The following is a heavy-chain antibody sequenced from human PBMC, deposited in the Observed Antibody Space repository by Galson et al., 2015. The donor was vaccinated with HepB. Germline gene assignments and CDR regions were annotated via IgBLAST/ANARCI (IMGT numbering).Heavy chain of an antibody. CDR2: IWYDGSSK. CDR3: ARADRGGDCYTDY. D-gene: IGHD2-21*02. J-gene: IGHJ4*02. Sequence: SLRLSCAASRFTFSSFGMHWVRQAPGKGLEWVAVIWYDGSSKYYADSVKGRFTISRDNSRNTLYLHMNSLRAEDTAVYYCARADRGGDCYTDYWGPGTLVTVSS. V-gene: IGHV3-33*08. CDR1: RFTFSSFG.